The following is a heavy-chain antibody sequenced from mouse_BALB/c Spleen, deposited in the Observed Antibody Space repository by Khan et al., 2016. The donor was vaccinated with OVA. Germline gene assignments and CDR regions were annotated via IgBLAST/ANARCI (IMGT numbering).Heavy chain of an antibody. J-gene: IGHJ1*01. CDR1: GFTFSSYT. D-gene: IGHD2-1*01. CDR3: SRDGNYAHWYFDV. CDR2: ISSGATYT. Sequence: EVELVESGGGLVKPGGSLKLSCAASGFTFSSYTLSWVRQTPEMRLEWVATISSGATYTYYPDSVKGRFTISRDNAKNTLYLQMSSLKSEDTAMXYWSRDGNYAHWYFDVWGAGTTVTVSS. V-gene: IGHV5-6-4*01.